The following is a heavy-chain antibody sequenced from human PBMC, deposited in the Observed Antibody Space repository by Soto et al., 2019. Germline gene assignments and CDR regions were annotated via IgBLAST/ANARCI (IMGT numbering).Heavy chain of an antibody. V-gene: IGHV3-9*01. D-gene: IGHD6-13*01. Sequence: VQLVESGGGLVQPGRSLRLSCAASGFTFDDYAMHWVRQAPGKGLEWVSGISWNSGSIGYADSVKGRFTISRDNAKNSLYLQMNSLRAEDTALYYCAKDKGDGQQLVREAFDYWGQGTLSPSPQ. CDR3: AKDKGDGQQLVREAFDY. J-gene: IGHJ4*02. CDR1: GFTFDDYA. CDR2: ISWNSGSI.